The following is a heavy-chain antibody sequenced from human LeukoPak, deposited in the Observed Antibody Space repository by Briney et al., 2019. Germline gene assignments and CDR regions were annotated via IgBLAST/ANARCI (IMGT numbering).Heavy chain of an antibody. V-gene: IGHV3-23*01. CDR1: GYTFCRYD. CDR2: ISASGYNT. CDR3: AKDAHSSSSTG. J-gene: IGHJ4*02. D-gene: IGHD6-13*01. Sequence: HPGGSLRLSCAASGYTFCRYDMSWVRQAPGKGLEWVSAISASGYNTYYADSVKGRFTISRDNSKNTVYLQMNSLRAEDTAVYYCAKDAHSSSSTGWGQGTLVTVSS.